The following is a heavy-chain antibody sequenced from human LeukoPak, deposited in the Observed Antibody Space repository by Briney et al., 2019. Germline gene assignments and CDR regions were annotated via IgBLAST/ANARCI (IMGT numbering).Heavy chain of an antibody. D-gene: IGHD1-26*01. CDR1: GFTFSSYS. V-gene: IGHV3-21*01. CDR2: ISSSSSYI. CDR3: ARDQGSLLTN. Sequence: GDSLRLSCAASGFTFSSYSMNWVRQAPGKGLEWVSSISSSSSYIYYADSVKGRFTISRDNAKNSLYLQMNSLRAEDTAVYYCARDQGSLLTNWGQGTLVTVSS. J-gene: IGHJ4*02.